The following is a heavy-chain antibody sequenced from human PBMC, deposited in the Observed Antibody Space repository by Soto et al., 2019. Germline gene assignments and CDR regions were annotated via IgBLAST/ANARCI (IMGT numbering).Heavy chain of an antibody. CDR1: GCTFSSYA. J-gene: IGHJ4*02. Sequence: SVKVSCKASGCTFSSYAISWVRQAPGQGLEWMGGIIPIFGTANYAQKFQGRVTITADESTSTAYMELSSLRSEDTAVYYCASTAMEGYYFDYWGQGTLVTSPQ. CDR3: ASTAMEGYYFDY. CDR2: IIPIFGTA. D-gene: IGHD5-18*01. V-gene: IGHV1-69*13.